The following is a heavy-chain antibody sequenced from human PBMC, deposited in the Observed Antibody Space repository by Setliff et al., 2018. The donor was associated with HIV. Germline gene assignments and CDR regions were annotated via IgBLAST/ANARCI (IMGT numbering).Heavy chain of an antibody. J-gene: IGHJ3*01. CDR1: GFRFSVYS. CDR2: ITGSSTT. V-gene: IGHV3-48*01. CDR3: ARDHVVNGFDV. Sequence: GGSLRLSCAASGFRFSVYSMHWVRQAPGKGLEWLSYITGSSTTYYAESVKGRFTISRDNARNSLYLQVDSLRVEDAAVYFCARDHVVNGFDVWGQGTMVTVSS. D-gene: IGHD1-1*01.